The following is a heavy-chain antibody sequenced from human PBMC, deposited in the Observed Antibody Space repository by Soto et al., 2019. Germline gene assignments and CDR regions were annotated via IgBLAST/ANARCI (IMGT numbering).Heavy chain of an antibody. CDR2: INSDGSST. D-gene: IGHD2-2*01. Sequence: GGSLRLSCAASGFTFSSYWMHWVRQAPGKGLVWVSRINSDGSSTSYADSVKGRFTISRDNAKNTLYLQMNSLRAEDTAVYYCARESISDSSTEINYWGQGTLVTVFS. CDR3: ARESISDSSTEINY. V-gene: IGHV3-74*01. J-gene: IGHJ4*02. CDR1: GFTFSSYW.